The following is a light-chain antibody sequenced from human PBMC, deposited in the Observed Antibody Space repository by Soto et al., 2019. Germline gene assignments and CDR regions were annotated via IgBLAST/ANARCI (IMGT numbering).Light chain of an antibody. V-gene: IGKV3-20*01. Sequence: EIVLTQSPGVVSLSPGQRATLSCRASQSGTASLLTWYQQKPGQAPRLLIYAVSTRAPGVPDRFSGSGSGTEFTLTISRLEPEDFAVYHCQQFSDTPYTFGPGTKLEIK. CDR2: AVS. J-gene: IGKJ2*01. CDR1: QSGTASL. CDR3: QQFSDTPYT.